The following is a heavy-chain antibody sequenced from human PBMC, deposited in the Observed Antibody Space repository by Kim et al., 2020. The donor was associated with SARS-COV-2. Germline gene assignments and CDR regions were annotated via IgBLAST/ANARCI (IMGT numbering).Heavy chain of an antibody. D-gene: IGHD3-9*01. Sequence: HGNKNYAQKYQGRVTLTTATSTSTVYLELRSLRSDDTAVYYCARTSTGDYWGQGTLVTVSS. J-gene: IGHJ4*02. V-gene: IGHV1-18*01. CDR2: HGNK. CDR3: ARTSTGDY.